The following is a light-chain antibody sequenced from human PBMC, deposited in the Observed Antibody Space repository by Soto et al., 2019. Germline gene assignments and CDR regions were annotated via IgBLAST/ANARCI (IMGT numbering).Light chain of an antibody. V-gene: IGKV1-5*03. Sequence: EIEVTQSPSTLSGSVGDRVTITCRASQTISSWLAWYQQKPGKAPKLLIYKASTLKSGVPSRFSGSASGTEFTLTISSLQPDDFATYYCQQYTSYSPPFGHGTKVDIK. CDR2: KAS. CDR1: QTISSW. J-gene: IGKJ1*01. CDR3: QQYTSYSPP.